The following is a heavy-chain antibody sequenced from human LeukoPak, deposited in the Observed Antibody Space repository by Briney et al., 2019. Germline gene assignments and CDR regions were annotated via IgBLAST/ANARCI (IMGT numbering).Heavy chain of an antibody. CDR2: IPSSGGTT. CDR3: AKQGTFLGWLLMSYFDY. Sequence: GGSLRLSCAASGFTFSHYGMSWVRQAPGKGLQWVSGIPSSGGTTYYADSVKGRFTISRDDSKNTLFLQMNSLRAEDTATYYCAKQGTFLGWLLMSYFDYWGQGTLVTVSS. V-gene: IGHV3-23*01. J-gene: IGHJ4*02. D-gene: IGHD3-3*02. CDR1: GFTFSHYG.